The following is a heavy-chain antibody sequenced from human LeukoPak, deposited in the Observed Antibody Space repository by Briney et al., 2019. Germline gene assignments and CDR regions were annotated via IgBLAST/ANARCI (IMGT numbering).Heavy chain of an antibody. Sequence: ASVKVSCKASGYTFTGCYMHWVRQAPGQGLEWMGWINPNSGGTNYAQKFQGRVTMTRDTSISTAYMELSRLRSDDTAVYYCARGLERRSLFSDPWGQGTLVTVSS. CDR1: GYTFTGCY. V-gene: IGHV1-2*02. D-gene: IGHD1-1*01. CDR2: INPNSGGT. CDR3: ARGLERRSLFSDP. J-gene: IGHJ5*02.